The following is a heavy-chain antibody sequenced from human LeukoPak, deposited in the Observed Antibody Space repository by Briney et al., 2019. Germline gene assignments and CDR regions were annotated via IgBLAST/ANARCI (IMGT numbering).Heavy chain of an antibody. Sequence: GGSLRLPCEVSGFTFNTYWMSWVRQAPGKGLEWVANIKQDGSETYYVDSVKGRFTISRDNAKNSLYLQMNSLRDEDTAVYYCARPRREDTPYHCMDVWGKGTTVTVSS. D-gene: IGHD5-24*01. V-gene: IGHV3-7*01. J-gene: IGHJ6*03. CDR3: ARPRREDTPYHCMDV. CDR1: GFTFNTYW. CDR2: IKQDGSET.